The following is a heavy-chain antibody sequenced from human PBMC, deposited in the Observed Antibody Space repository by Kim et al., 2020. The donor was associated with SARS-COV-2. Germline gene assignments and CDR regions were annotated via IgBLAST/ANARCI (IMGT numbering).Heavy chain of an antibody. Sequence: WGSLRLSCAASGFTFSSYGMHWVRQAPGKGLEWVAVISYDGSNNYYADSVKGRFTISRDNSINTLYLQMNSLRAEDTAVYSCARDRAASGSTRGPFDYWGQGSLVIVST. J-gene: IGHJ4*02. D-gene: IGHD1-26*01. CDR3: ARDRAASGSTRGPFDY. CDR1: GFTFSSYG. V-gene: IGHV3-33*05. CDR2: ISYDGSNN.